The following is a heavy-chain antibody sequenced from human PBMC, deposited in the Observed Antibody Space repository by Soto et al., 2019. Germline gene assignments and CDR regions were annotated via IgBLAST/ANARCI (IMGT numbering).Heavy chain of an antibody. CDR1: GGSISSSNW. Sequence: LSLTCAVSGGSISSSNWWSWVRQPPGKGLEWIGEIYHSGSTNYNPSLKSRVTISVDKSKNQFSLKLSSVTAADTAVYYCAREFSSSSGENWFDPWGQGTLVTVSS. D-gene: IGHD6-6*01. V-gene: IGHV4-4*02. CDR3: AREFSSSSGENWFDP. CDR2: IYHSGST. J-gene: IGHJ5*02.